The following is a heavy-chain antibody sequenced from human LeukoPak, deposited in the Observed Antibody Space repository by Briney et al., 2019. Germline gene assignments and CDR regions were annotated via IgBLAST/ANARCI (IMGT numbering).Heavy chain of an antibody. J-gene: IGHJ4*02. D-gene: IGHD3-10*01. CDR3: AGGFRVRGPSR. V-gene: IGHV4-34*01. CDR2: INHSGST. CDR1: GSIFIGYS. Sequence: PSGTLSRTCPVNGSIFIGYSWAGIRQPPGTLMEWIGEINHSGSTNYNPSLKSRVTISVDTSKNQFSLKLSSVTAADTAVYYCAGGFRVRGPSRWGQGTLVTVSS.